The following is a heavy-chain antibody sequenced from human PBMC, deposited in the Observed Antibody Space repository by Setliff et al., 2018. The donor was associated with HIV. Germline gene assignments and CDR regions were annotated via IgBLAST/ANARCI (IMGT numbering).Heavy chain of an antibody. CDR3: ARGARLLAAYSDRWDYFYMAV. J-gene: IGHJ6*03. CDR2: INHSGST. CDR1: GGSISSGSYY. D-gene: IGHD1-26*01. Sequence: TSETLSLTCTVSGGSISSGSYYWSWIRQPAGKGLEWIGEINHSGSTHYNPSLKSRFIISVDTSKNQFSLKVNSMTAADTAVYYCARGARLLAAYSDRWDYFYMAVWGKGTTVTVSS. V-gene: IGHV4-61*10.